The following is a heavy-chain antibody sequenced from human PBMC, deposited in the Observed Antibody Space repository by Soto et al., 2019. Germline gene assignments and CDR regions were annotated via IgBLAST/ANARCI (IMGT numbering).Heavy chain of an antibody. CDR2: ISSSGSTI. V-gene: IGHV3-48*03. D-gene: IGHD3-22*01. J-gene: IGHJ4*02. CDR3: ARDLYDSSGYYQRVFDY. Sequence: PGGSLRLSSAASGFTFSSYEMNLVRQAPGKGLEWVSYISSSGSTIYYADSVKGRFTISRDNAKNSLYLQMNSLRAEDTAVYYCARDLYDSSGYYQRVFDYWGQGTLVTVSS. CDR1: GFTFSSYE.